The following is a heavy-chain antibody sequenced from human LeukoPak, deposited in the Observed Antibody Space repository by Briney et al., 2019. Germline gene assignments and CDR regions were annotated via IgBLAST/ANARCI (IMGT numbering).Heavy chain of an antibody. V-gene: IGHV4-4*07. J-gene: IGHJ6*03. CDR3: ARHPGIAAGSPSFYYYMDV. D-gene: IGHD6-13*01. CDR2: IYTGGKT. Sequence: ETLSLTCTVSGGSISFYYWTWLRQTAGKGLEWIGRIYTGGKTNYKTSLTRRATLSIETSKNKFSLMLTSVTAADTAVYYCARHPGIAAGSPSFYYYMDVWGKGTTVTVSS. CDR1: GGSISFYY.